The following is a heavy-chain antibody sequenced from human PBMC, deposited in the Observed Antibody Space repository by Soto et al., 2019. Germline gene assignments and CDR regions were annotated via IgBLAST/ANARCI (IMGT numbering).Heavy chain of an antibody. V-gene: IGHV3-33*01. J-gene: IGHJ6*03. D-gene: IGHD3-16*01. Sequence: GGSLRLSCAASGFTFSSYCMHWVRQAPGKGLEWVAVIWYDGSNKYYADSVKGRFTISRDNSKNTLYLQMNSLRAEDTAVYYCARDGLGAYYYYMDVWGKGTTVTVSS. CDR2: IWYDGSNK. CDR3: ARDGLGAYYYYMDV. CDR1: GFTFSSYC.